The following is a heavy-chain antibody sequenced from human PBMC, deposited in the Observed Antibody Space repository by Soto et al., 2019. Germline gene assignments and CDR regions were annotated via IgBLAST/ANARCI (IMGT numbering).Heavy chain of an antibody. V-gene: IGHV1-69*13. CDR3: ARLLRFLEWPHYYYGMDV. CDR2: IIPIFGTA. J-gene: IGHJ6*02. Sequence: SVKVSCKASGGTFSSYAISWVRQAPGQGLEWMGGIIPIFGTANYAQKFQGRVTITADESTSTAYMELSSLRSEDTAVYYCARLLRFLEWPHYYYGMDVWGQGTTVTVSS. D-gene: IGHD3-3*01. CDR1: GGTFSSYA.